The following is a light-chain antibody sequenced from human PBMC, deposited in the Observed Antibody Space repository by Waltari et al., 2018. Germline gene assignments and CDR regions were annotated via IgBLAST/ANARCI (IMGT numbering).Light chain of an antibody. CDR1: RSNIGAGYD. Sequence: QSVLTQPPSVSGAPGQRVTISCTGSRSNIGAGYDVHWYQQLPGTAPKLLIYDNRSRPPGVPDRFSGSKSGTSASLAITGLQAEDEAAYYCQSFDNSLSGVVFGGGTKLTVL. CDR3: QSFDNSLSGVV. J-gene: IGLJ2*01. CDR2: DNR. V-gene: IGLV1-40*01.